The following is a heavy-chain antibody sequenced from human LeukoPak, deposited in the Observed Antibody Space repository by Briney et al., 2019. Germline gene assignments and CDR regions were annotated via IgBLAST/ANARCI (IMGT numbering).Heavy chain of an antibody. CDR1: GFTFSSYS. CDR2: ISSSSSYI. J-gene: IGHJ4*02. CDR3: ASGIITMVRGVILDYFDY. Sequence: GGSLRLSCAASGFTFSSYSMNRVRQAPGKGLEWVSSISSSSSYIYYADSVKGRFTISRDNAKNSLYLQMHSLRAEDTAVYYCASGIITMVRGVILDYFDYWGQGTLVTVSS. D-gene: IGHD3-10*01. V-gene: IGHV3-21*01.